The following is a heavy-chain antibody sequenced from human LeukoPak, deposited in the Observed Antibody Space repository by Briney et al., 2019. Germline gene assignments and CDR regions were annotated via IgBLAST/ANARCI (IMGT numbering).Heavy chain of an antibody. CDR3: ARGLARVGATLN. V-gene: IGHV4-34*01. J-gene: IGHJ4*02. CDR1: GGSFSGYY. Sequence: SETLSLTCAVYGGSFSGYYWSWIRQPPGKGLEWIGEINHSGSTNYNPSLKSRVTISVDTSKNQFSLKLSSMTAADTAVYYCARGLARVGATLNWGQGTLVTVSS. D-gene: IGHD1-26*01. CDR2: INHSGST.